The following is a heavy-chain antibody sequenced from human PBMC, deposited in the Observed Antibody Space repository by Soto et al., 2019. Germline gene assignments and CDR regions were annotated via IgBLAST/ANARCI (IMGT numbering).Heavy chain of an antibody. V-gene: IGHV3-30*18. D-gene: IGHD3-9*01. CDR3: AKEGSDYDILTGSGYYGMDV. CDR2: TSYDGSSK. J-gene: IGHJ6*02. Sequence: QVQLVESGGGVVQPGRSLRLSCAASGCTFSSYGMHWVRQAPGKGLEWVAVTSYDGSSKYYADSVKGRFTISRDNSKNTLYLQMNSLSAEDTAVYYCAKEGSDYDILTGSGYYGMDVWGQGTTVTVSS. CDR1: GCTFSSYG.